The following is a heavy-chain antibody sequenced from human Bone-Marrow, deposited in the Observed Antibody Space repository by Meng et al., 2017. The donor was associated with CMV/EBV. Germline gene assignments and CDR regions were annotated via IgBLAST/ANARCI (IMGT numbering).Heavy chain of an antibody. D-gene: IGHD3-3*01. CDR1: GGSFSGYY. CDR2: INHSGST. CDR3: ASNSPILRFLEWLPYYDY. V-gene: IGHV4-34*01. J-gene: IGHJ4*02. Sequence: SETLSLTCAVYGGSFSGYYWSWIRQPPGKGLEWIGEINHSGSTNYNPSLKSRVTISVDTSKNQFSLKLSSVTAADTAVYYCASNSPILRFLEWLPYYDYWAQGTLVTVPS.